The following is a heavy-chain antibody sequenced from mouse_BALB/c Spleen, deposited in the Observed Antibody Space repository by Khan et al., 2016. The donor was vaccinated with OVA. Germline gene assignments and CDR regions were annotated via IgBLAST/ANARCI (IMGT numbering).Heavy chain of an antibody. Sequence: VRLQQSGTVLARPGASVKMSCKASGYTFTSYWMHWVKQRPGQGLEWIGAIYPGNSDTNYNQKFKGKAKLTAVTSTSTAYMELNSLTNEDSAVYYCTRNGFGNDESGDYWGQGTTLTVSS. D-gene: IGHD2-2*01. CDR3: TRNGFGNDESGDY. J-gene: IGHJ2*01. CDR2: IYPGNSDT. CDR1: GYTFTSYW. V-gene: IGHV1-5*01.